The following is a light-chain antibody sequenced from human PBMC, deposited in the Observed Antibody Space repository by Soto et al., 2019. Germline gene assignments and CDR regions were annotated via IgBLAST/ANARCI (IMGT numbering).Light chain of an antibody. CDR1: QGISTS. CDR3: QQYHNLNYT. V-gene: IGKV1-33*01. J-gene: IGKJ2*01. Sequence: DIQMTQSPSSLSASVGDRVTISCQASQGISTSLNWYQQKPGKAPNLLIYDASSLETGVPSRFSGGGSRTDFTFTISRLQTEDVATYYCQQYHNLNYTSGQGTKV. CDR2: DAS.